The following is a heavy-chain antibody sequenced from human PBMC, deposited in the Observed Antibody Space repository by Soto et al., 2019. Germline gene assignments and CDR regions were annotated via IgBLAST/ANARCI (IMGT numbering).Heavy chain of an antibody. CDR3: ATLLVVVTATPFDY. CDR1: GYTLTELS. J-gene: IGHJ4*02. V-gene: IGHV1-24*01. D-gene: IGHD2-21*02. Sequence: GASVKVSCKVSGYTLTELSMHWVRQAPGKGLEWMGGFDPEDGETIYAQKFQGRVTMTEDTSTDTAYMELSSLRSEDTAVYYCATLLVVVTATPFDYWGQGTLVTVSS. CDR2: FDPEDGET.